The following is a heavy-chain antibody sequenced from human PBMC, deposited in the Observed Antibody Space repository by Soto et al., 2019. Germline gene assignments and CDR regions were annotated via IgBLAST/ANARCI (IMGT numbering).Heavy chain of an antibody. Sequence: GGSLRLSCAASGFTFSSYGMHWVRQAPGKGLEWVAVIWYDGSNKYYADSVKGRFTISRDNSKNTLYLQMNSLRAEDTAVYYCARDEDDYGSPPWGQGTLVTVSS. J-gene: IGHJ5*02. CDR1: GFTFSSYG. D-gene: IGHD4-17*01. V-gene: IGHV3-33*01. CDR3: ARDEDDYGSPP. CDR2: IWYDGSNK.